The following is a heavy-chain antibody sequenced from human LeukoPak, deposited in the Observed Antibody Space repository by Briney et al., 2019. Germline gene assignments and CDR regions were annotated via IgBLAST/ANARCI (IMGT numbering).Heavy chain of an antibody. CDR2: IYHSGST. D-gene: IGHD6-19*01. CDR3: ARVGRSDWSRYYFDY. CDR1: GGSISSSNW. J-gene: IGHJ4*02. V-gene: IGHV4-4*02. Sequence: ASGTLSLTCAVSGGSISSSNWWSWVRQPPGKGLEWIGEIYHSGSTNYNPSLKSRVTISVDKSKNQFSLKLYSVTAADTAVYYCARVGRSDWSRYYFDYWGLGTLVTVSS.